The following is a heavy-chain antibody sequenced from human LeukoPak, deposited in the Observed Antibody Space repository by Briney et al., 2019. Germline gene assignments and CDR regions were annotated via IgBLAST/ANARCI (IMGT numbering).Heavy chain of an antibody. J-gene: IGHJ4*02. D-gene: IGHD4-17*01. V-gene: IGHV1-18*04. Sequence: ASVKVSCKASGYTFTSYGISWVRQAPGQGLEWMGWISAYNGNTNYAQKLQGRVTMTTDTSTSTAYTELRSLRSDDTAVYYCARHLSGYDYAYDYWGQGTLVTVSS. CDR3: ARHLSGYDYAYDY. CDR2: ISAYNGNT. CDR1: GYTFTSYG.